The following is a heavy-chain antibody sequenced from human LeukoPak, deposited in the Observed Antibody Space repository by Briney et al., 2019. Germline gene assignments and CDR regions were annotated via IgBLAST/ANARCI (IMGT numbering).Heavy chain of an antibody. D-gene: IGHD6-19*01. CDR2: ISAYNGYT. CDR3: ARSRKAVGGRKDY. CDR1: GYTFNSYG. V-gene: IGHV1-18*01. Sequence: ASVNVSCKASGYTFNSYGISWVRQAPGQGLEWMGWISAYNGYTNYAQMLQGRVTVTTDTSTSTAFMELRSLRSDDTAVYYCARSRKAVGGRKDYRGPGTLVTVSS. J-gene: IGHJ4*02.